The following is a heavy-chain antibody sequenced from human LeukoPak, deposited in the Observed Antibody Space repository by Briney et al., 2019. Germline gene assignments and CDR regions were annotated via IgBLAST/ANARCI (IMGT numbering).Heavy chain of an antibody. Sequence: SVKVSCKASGGTFSNYAFSWVRQAPGQGLEWMGGIIPIFGTADYAQRFQGRVTITADESTSTAYMELSSLRSEDTAVYYCARGLRGGHYYDRSGYYAYWGQGTLVTVSS. V-gene: IGHV1-69*01. CDR1: GGTFSNYA. CDR3: ARGLRGGHYYDRSGYYAY. CDR2: IIPIFGTA. J-gene: IGHJ4*01. D-gene: IGHD3-22*01.